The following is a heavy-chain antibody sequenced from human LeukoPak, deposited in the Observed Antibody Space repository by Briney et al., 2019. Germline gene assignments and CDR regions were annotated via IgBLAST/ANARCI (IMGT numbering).Heavy chain of an antibody. V-gene: IGHV3-23*01. CDR2: ISGSGGSS. D-gene: IGHD3-10*01. Sequence: GGSLRLSCAASGFTFSSYAMSWVRQAPGKGLEWVSTISGSGGSSYYADSVKGRFTISRDNSKSTLYLPMNSLRAEDTAVYYCAKRTMVRGVIREEPFDYWGQGTLGTVSS. CDR1: GFTFSSYA. CDR3: AKRTMVRGVIREEPFDY. J-gene: IGHJ4*02.